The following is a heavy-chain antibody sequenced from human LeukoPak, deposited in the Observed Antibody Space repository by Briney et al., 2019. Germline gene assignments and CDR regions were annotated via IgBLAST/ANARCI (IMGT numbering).Heavy chain of an antibody. Sequence: PSETLSLTCTVSGGSIGTYYWSWIRQPPGKGLEWIGYIYYSGSTNYNPSLKSRVTISVDTSKNQFSLKLTSVTAADTAVYYCARHSKRQLWLYFDYWGQGTLVTVSS. J-gene: IGHJ4*02. CDR1: GGSIGTYY. CDR3: ARHSKRQLWLYFDY. V-gene: IGHV4-59*08. CDR2: IYYSGST. D-gene: IGHD5-18*01.